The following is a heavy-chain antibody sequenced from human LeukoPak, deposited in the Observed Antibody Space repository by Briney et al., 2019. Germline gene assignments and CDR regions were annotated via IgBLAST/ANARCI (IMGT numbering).Heavy chain of an antibody. J-gene: IGHJ5*02. D-gene: IGHD1-26*01. Sequence: PGGSLRLSCAASGLSVSNSYISWVRQTPGKGLEWVSVIYSGGRTYYADSVKGRFAISRDISKNMVFLQMNSLRAEDTAVYYCARENRNNGTFDPWGQGTLVTVSS. V-gene: IGHV3-66*01. CDR3: ARENRNNGTFDP. CDR2: IYSGGRT. CDR1: GLSVSNSY.